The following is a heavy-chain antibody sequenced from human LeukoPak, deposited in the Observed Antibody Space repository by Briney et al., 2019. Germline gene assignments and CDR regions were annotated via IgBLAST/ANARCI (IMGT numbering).Heavy chain of an antibody. Sequence: PSETLSLTCAVYGGSFSGYYWSWIRQPPGKGLEWIGEINHSGSTNYNPSLKSRVTISVDRSKNQFSLKLSSVTAADTAVYYCARGGPVVPAAKGALQFDSWGQGTLVTVSS. V-gene: IGHV4-34*01. J-gene: IGHJ4*02. CDR1: GGSFSGYY. CDR2: INHSGST. D-gene: IGHD2-2*01. CDR3: ARGGPVVPAAKGALQFDS.